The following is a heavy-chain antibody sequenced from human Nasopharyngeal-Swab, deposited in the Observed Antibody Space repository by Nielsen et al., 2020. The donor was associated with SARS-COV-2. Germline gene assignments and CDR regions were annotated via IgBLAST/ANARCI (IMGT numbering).Heavy chain of an antibody. CDR1: GFSLSTSGVG. CDR2: IYWDDDK. D-gene: IGHD6-19*01. CDR3: AHRLTVAGFDY. V-gene: IGHV2-5*02. J-gene: IGHJ4*02. Sequence: SGPTLVKPTQTLTLTCTFSGFSLSTSGVGVGWIRQPQGKALEWLALIYWDDDKRYSPSLKSRLTIPKDTSKDQVVLTMTNMDPVDTATYYCAHRLTVAGFDYWGKGTLVTVSS.